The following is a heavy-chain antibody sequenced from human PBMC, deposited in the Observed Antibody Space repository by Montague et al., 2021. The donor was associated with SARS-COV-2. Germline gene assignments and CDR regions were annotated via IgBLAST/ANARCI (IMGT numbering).Heavy chain of an antibody. Sequence: SETLSLTCAVYGGSFSGLYWNWIRQPPGKGLEWIGEINHSGSTNYNPSLKSRVTISVDTSKNQFSLKLSSVTAADTAVYYCARGSGWMGNAFDIWGQGTMATVSS. V-gene: IGHV4-34*01. CDR1: GGSFSGLY. CDR2: INHSGST. J-gene: IGHJ3*02. D-gene: IGHD6-19*01. CDR3: ARGSGWMGNAFDI.